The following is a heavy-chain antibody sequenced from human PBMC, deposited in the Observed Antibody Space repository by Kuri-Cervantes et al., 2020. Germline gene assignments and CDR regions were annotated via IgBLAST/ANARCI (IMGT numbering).Heavy chain of an antibody. CDR3: ATVEHCSSTSCYTFDP. J-gene: IGHJ5*02. D-gene: IGHD2-2*02. V-gene: IGHV1-18*01. Sequence: ASVKVSCKASGYTFTSYGISWVRQAPGQGLEWMGWISAYSGDTKYAQKCQDWVTMTRDTSIRTAYVDLTRLRSDDTAVYYCATVEHCSSTSCYTFDPWGQGTLVTVSS. CDR2: ISAYSGDT. CDR1: GYTFTSYG.